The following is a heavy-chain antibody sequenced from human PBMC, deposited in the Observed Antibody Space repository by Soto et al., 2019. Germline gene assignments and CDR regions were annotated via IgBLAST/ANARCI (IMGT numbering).Heavy chain of an antibody. Sequence: SRTLSLTCAISVDSVSSNSAAWNWIRQSPSRGLEWLGRTYCRSKWYNDYAVSVKSRITINPDTSKNQFSLQLNSVTPEDTAVYYCARDSTGTTPYYYGMDVWGQGTTVTVSS. CDR3: ARDSTGTTPYYYGMDV. D-gene: IGHD1-7*01. CDR2: TYCRSKWYN. V-gene: IGHV6-1*01. CDR1: VDSVSSNSAA. J-gene: IGHJ6*02.